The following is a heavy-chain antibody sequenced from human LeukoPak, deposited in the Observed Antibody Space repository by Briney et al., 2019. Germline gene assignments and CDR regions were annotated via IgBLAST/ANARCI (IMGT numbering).Heavy chain of an antibody. D-gene: IGHD4-11*01. CDR3: ARGDDYSNFYPYYFDY. CDR2: INWNGGST. J-gene: IGHJ4*02. Sequence: GGSLRLSCAASGFTFDDDGMSWVRQAPGKGLEWGSGINWNGGSTGYAGSVKGRLTISRDNAKNSLYLQMNSLRAEDTALYYCARGDDYSNFYPYYFDYWGQGTLVTVSS. CDR1: GFTFDDDG. V-gene: IGHV3-20*04.